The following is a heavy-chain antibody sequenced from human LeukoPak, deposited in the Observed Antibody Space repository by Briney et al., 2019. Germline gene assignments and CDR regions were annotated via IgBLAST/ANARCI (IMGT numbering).Heavy chain of an antibody. J-gene: IGHJ4*02. CDR1: GFTFSSYG. CDR3: ARAGGSYGLGDS. V-gene: IGHV3-30*03. CDR2: ISYDGSNK. D-gene: IGHD1-26*01. Sequence: GGSLRLSCSASGFTFSSYGMHWVRQAPGKGLEWVAVISYDGSNKWSVESEKGRFTFSRDNSKNTVYLQMNSLRTEDTAVYYCARAGGSYGLGDSWGQGTLVTVSS.